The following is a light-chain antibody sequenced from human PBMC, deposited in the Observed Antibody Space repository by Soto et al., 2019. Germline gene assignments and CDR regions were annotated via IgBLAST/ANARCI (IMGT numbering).Light chain of an antibody. V-gene: IGKV3-20*01. CDR3: QQYGDWPRT. CDR1: QSVSSFY. CDR2: GAS. J-gene: IGKJ1*01. Sequence: EIVLTQSPGTLSLSPGARATLSCRASQSVSSFYLAWYQQRAGQAPRLLIYGASTRATGIPDRFSGSGSGTDFILTISRLEPEDFAVYYCQQYGDWPRTFGQGTKVEIK.